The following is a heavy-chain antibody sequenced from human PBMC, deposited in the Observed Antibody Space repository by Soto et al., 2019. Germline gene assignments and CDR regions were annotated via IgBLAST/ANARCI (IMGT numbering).Heavy chain of an antibody. CDR3: ARVQIQQLENSVDY. Sequence: PGGSLRLSSTASGFTFSNFVMSWVRQAPGRGLEWVSAISGSGTSTFYADSVKGRFIISRDNSMDTLYLQLNSLRAEDTAVYFCARVQIQQLENSVDYWGQGT. V-gene: IGHV3-23*01. J-gene: IGHJ4*02. CDR1: GFTFSNFV. CDR2: ISGSGTST. D-gene: IGHD1-26*01.